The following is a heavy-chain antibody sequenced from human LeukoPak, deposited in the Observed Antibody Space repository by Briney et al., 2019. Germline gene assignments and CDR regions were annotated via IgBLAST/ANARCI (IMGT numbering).Heavy chain of an antibody. CDR2: IIPIFGTA. Sequence: SVKVSCKASGGTFSSYAISWVRQAPGQGLEWMGGIIPIFGTANYAQKFQGRVTITTGESTSTAYMELSSLRSEDTAVYYCARAARSSGPAYYYYMDVLGKGTTVTVSS. V-gene: IGHV1-69*05. D-gene: IGHD6-19*01. CDR3: ARAARSSGPAYYYYMDV. CDR1: GGTFSSYA. J-gene: IGHJ6*03.